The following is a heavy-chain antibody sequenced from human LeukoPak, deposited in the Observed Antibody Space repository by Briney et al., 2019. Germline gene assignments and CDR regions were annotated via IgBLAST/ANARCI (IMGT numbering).Heavy chain of an antibody. V-gene: IGHV3-23*01. CDR2: VTSSGGTT. CDR1: GFTFTSYA. Sequence: GGSLRLSCAATGFTFTSYAMSWVRQAPGRGLEWVSTVTSSGGTTYYADSVKGRFTISRDNSKNTLYLQMNSLRAEDTAVYYCARDDSWGQGTLVTVSS. J-gene: IGHJ4*02. CDR3: ARDDS.